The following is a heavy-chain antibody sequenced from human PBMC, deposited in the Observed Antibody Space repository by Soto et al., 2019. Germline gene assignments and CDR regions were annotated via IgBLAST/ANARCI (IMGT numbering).Heavy chain of an antibody. CDR3: ARGWGSTGYLGREHYFDY. D-gene: IGHD2-2*01. CDR2: IDIGGNT. V-gene: IGHV3-66*01. Sequence: EVQVVESGGGLVQPGGSPRLSCAASGFSVTNNYMNWVRQAPGKGLEWVSIIDIGGNTYYADSVKDRFTISRDNSRNTLYLHMDSLRAEDTAVYYCARGWGSTGYLGREHYFDYWGQGTLVTVSP. CDR1: GFSVTNNY. J-gene: IGHJ4*02.